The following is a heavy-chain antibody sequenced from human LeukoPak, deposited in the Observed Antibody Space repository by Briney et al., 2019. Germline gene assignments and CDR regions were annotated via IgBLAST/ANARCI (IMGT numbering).Heavy chain of an antibody. CDR1: GGSISSGSYY. J-gene: IGHJ4*02. CDR2: IYTNGST. V-gene: IGHV4-61*02. D-gene: IGHD5-18*01. CDR3: ARESLYSYGFN. Sequence: SETLSLTCTVSGGSISSGSYYWSWIRQPAGKGLEWIGRIYTNGSTNYNPSLKSRVTISVDTSKNQFSLKLSSVTAADTAVYYCARESLYSYGFNWGQGTLVTVSS.